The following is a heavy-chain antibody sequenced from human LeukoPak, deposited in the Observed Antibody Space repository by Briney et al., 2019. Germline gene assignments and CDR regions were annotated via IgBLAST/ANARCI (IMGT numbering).Heavy chain of an antibody. CDR3: AREGGSSWYPRAYFQH. CDR1: GFAFSNYW. V-gene: IGHV3-7*01. J-gene: IGHJ1*01. D-gene: IGHD6-13*01. Sequence: QAGGSLRLSCAASGFAFSNYWMTWVRQAPGKGLEWVANIKQDGSDKYYVDSVKGRFTISRDNAKNSLYLQMNSLRAEDTAVYYCAREGGSSWYPRAYFQHWGQGTLVTVSS. CDR2: IKQDGSDK.